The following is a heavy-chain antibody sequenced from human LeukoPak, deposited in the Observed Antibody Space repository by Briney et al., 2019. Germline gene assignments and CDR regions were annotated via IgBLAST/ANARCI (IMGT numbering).Heavy chain of an antibody. CDR3: VRGSHFAFDL. V-gene: IGHV6-1*01. Sequence: SQTLSLTCAISGDSVSSNSVAWNWVRQSPSRGLEWLGRTYFRSGWYTDYAVSAESRLTVNPDTSRNQFSLQLNSVAPEDTAVYYCVRGSHFAFDLWGQGTMVTVSS. D-gene: IGHD1-26*01. CDR1: GDSVSSNSVA. J-gene: IGHJ3*01. CDR2: TYFRSGWYT.